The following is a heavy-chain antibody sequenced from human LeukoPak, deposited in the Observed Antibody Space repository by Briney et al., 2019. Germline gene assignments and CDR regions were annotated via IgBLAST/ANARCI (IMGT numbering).Heavy chain of an antibody. CDR3: ARDHITMVRGVIMGYYYYGMDV. V-gene: IGHV3-7*01. CDR1: GFTFSSYA. Sequence: GGSLRLSCAASGFTFSSYAMSWVRQAPGKGLEWVANIKQDGSEKYYVDSVKGRFTISRDNAKNSLYLQMNSLRAEDTAVYYCARDHITMVRGVIMGYYYYGMDVWGQGTTVTVSS. D-gene: IGHD3-10*01. J-gene: IGHJ6*02. CDR2: IKQDGSEK.